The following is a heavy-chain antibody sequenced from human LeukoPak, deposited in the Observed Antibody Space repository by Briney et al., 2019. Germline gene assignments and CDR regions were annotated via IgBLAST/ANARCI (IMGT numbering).Heavy chain of an antibody. CDR3: SRSNYGTADY. J-gene: IGHJ4*02. D-gene: IGHD4-17*01. Sequence: PGPSLRLSCAASGFTFRNYWMEWVSQTPRQGLVCVSRINTDASTTNYADSVKGRFTISRDNAKNTVYLQMNSLRVEDTAVYYCSRSNYGTADYWGQGTLVTVSS. CDR2: INTDASTT. V-gene: IGHV3-74*01. CDR1: GFTFRNYW.